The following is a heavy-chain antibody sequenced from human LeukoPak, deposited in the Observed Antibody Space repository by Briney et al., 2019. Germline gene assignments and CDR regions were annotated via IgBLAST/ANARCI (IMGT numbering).Heavy chain of an antibody. CDR1: GFTFSSYA. CDR2: IRGSGGGT. J-gene: IGHJ3*02. D-gene: IGHD2-15*01. Sequence: GGSLRLSCAASGFTFSSYAMSWVRQAPGKGLEWVSAIRGSGGGTYHADSVKGRFSISRDKSKNTLYLQMNSLRAEDTALYYCAREMYCSGGSCYGDAFDIWGQGTMVTVSS. V-gene: IGHV3-23*01. CDR3: AREMYCSGGSCYGDAFDI.